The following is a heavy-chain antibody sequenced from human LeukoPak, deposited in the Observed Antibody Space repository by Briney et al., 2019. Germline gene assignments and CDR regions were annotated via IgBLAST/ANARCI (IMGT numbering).Heavy chain of an antibody. J-gene: IGHJ4*02. D-gene: IGHD6-19*01. V-gene: IGHV7-4-1*02. CDR3: ARGDLAPSDSSGWPIFDY. CDR1: GYTFTSYA. CDR2: INTNTGNP. Sequence: ASVKVSCKASGYTFTSYAMNWVRQAPGQGLEWMGWINTNTGNPTYAQGFTGRFVFSLDTSVSTAYLQISSLKAEDTAVYYCARGDLAPSDSSGWPIFDYWGQGTLVTVSS.